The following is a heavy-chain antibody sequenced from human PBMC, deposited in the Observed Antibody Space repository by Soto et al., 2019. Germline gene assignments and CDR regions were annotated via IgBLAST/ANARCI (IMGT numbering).Heavy chain of an antibody. J-gene: IGHJ4*02. Sequence: QLQLQESGPGLVKPSETLSLTCTVSGGSISSSSYYWGWIRQPPGKGLEWIGSIYYSGSTYYNPSLKSRVTLYVATSTNQCSLTLSSVTAADPAVYYCARSIYFDYWGQGTLFTVSS. CDR3: ARSIYFDY. V-gene: IGHV4-39*01. CDR1: GGSISSSSYY. CDR2: IYYSGST. D-gene: IGHD3-3*01.